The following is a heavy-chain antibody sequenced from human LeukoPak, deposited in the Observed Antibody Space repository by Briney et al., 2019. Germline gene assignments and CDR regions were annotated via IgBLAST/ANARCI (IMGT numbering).Heavy chain of an antibody. D-gene: IGHD4-17*01. V-gene: IGHV3-21*01. CDR1: GFTFSTYS. CDR2: ITSSSSYI. J-gene: IGHJ6*03. Sequence: GGSLRLSCAASGFTFSTYSMTWVRQAPGKGLEWVSSITSSSSYIYYADSVKGRFTISRDNAKNSLYLQMNSLRGEDTAVHYCARVRTVTNYYYYYMDVWGKGTTVTVSS. CDR3: ARVRTVTNYYYYYMDV.